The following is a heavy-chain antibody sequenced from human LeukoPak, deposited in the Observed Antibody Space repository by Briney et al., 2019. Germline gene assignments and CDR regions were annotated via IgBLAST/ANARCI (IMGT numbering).Heavy chain of an antibody. D-gene: IGHD6-13*01. V-gene: IGHV3-23*01. CDR1: GFTFSSSA. CDR3: ARGFPGYCFDY. Sequence: GGSLRLSCAASGFTFSSSAMSWVRQAPGKGLEWVSTISAGGGSTYYAVSVKGRFTISRDNSKNTLYLQMNSLRADDTAVYYCARGFPGYCFDYWGQGTLVTVSS. CDR2: ISAGGGST. J-gene: IGHJ4*02.